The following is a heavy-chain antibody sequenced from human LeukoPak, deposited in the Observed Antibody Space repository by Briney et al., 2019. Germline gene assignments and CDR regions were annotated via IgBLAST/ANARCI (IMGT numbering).Heavy chain of an antibody. D-gene: IGHD5/OR15-5a*01. CDR3: AKDLVSGTSYYFDY. J-gene: IGHJ4*02. Sequence: GGSLRLSCAASGFTFSSYAMSWVRQAPGKGLEWASAISGSGGSTYYADSVKGRFTISRDNSKNTLYLQMNSLRAEDTAVYYCAKDLVSGTSYYFDYWGQGTLVTVSS. V-gene: IGHV3-23*01. CDR2: ISGSGGST. CDR1: GFTFSSYA.